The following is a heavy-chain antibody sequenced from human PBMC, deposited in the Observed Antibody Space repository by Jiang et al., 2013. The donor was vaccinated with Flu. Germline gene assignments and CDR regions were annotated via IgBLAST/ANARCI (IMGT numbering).Heavy chain of an antibody. V-gene: IGHV4-59*01. CDR2: IYYTGST. D-gene: IGHD2-2*01. CDR1: GGFITSYY. Sequence: GPGLVKPSETLSLSCTVSGGFITSYYWSWIRQPPGKGLEWIGYIYYTGSTNYNPSLKSRVTISVDTSKNQFSLKLSSVTAADTAVYYCASLWGDCSSTSCYPKYWGQGTLVTVSS. J-gene: IGHJ4*02. CDR3: ASLWGDCSSTSCYPKY.